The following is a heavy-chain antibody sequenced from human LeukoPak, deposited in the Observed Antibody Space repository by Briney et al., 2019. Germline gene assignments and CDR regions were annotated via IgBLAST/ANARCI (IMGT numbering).Heavy chain of an antibody. D-gene: IGHD2-2*01. J-gene: IGHJ3*02. Sequence: GGSLRLSCAASGFTFRNYSLIWVRPAPGNGLEWVSSISGSSNYMYYADSVKGRFTISRDNAKNSLYLQMNSLRVEDTAMYYCARVNDQDAFDIWGQGTMVTVSS. V-gene: IGHV3-21*01. CDR1: GFTFRNYS. CDR3: ARVNDQDAFDI. CDR2: ISGSSNYM.